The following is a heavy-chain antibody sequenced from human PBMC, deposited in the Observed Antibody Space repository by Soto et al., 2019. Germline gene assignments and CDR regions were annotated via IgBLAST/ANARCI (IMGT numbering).Heavy chain of an antibody. Sequence: VKVSCKASGYSFTANSMHWVRQAPGQGLEWMGRIIPILGIANYAQKFQGRVTITADKSTSTAYMELSSLRSEDTAVYYCARALTTVTTKFDYWGQGTLVTVSS. J-gene: IGHJ4*02. CDR2: IIPILGIA. V-gene: IGHV1-69*02. D-gene: IGHD4-17*01. CDR1: GYSFTANS. CDR3: ARALTTVTTKFDY.